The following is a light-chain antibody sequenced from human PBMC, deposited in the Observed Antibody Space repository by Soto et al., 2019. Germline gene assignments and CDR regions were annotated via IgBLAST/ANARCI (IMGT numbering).Light chain of an antibody. CDR1: QGISSY. CDR2: AAS. J-gene: IGKJ2*01. V-gene: IGKV1-9*01. Sequence: DIQLTQSPSFLSASVGDRVTITCRASQGISSYLAWYQQKPGKAPKLLIYAASSLQSGVPLRFSGTGSGTEFTLTISRLQPEDFATYYCQQLKSYPPTFGQGTKLEIK. CDR3: QQLKSYPPT.